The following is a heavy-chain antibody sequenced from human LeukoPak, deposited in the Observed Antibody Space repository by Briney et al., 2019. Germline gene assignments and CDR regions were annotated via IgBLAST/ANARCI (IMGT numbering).Heavy chain of an antibody. Sequence: ASVKVSCKASGYTFSGYYLHWVRQAPGQGLERMGWIYPNTGGTSYAQKFQGRVTMTRDTSISTAYMELSRVRSDDTAMYYCARGDIMGVTDYRYFDFWGQGTLVTVSS. CDR3: ARGDIMGVTDYRYFDF. J-gene: IGHJ4*02. V-gene: IGHV1-2*02. CDR2: IYPNTGGT. D-gene: IGHD1-26*01. CDR1: GYTFSGYY.